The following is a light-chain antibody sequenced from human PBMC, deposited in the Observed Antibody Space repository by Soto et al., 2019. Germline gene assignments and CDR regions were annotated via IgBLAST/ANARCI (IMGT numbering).Light chain of an antibody. CDR3: QQYSNSPLT. J-gene: IGKJ1*01. CDR1: QSVSSSY. V-gene: IGKV3-20*01. Sequence: EIVLTQSPGTLSLSPGERATLSCRASQSVSSSYLAWYQQTPGQAPRLLIYGASSRATGIPARFSGSGSGTDFTLTISRLEPEDFAVYYCQQYSNSPLTFGQGTKVEIK. CDR2: GAS.